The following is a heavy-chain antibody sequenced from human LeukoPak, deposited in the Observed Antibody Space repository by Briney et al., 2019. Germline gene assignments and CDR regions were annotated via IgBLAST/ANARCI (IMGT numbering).Heavy chain of an antibody. J-gene: IGHJ4*02. CDR1: GFTFSDYW. D-gene: IGHD1-26*01. CDR3: AKGYSVGATNLNFDY. Sequence: GGSLRLSCAVSGFTFSDYWMSWVRQAPGKGLEWVANIKQDGNEKYYVDSLKGRFTISRDNAKKSLYLQMNSLRAEDTAVYYCAKGYSVGATNLNFDYWGQGTLVTVSS. V-gene: IGHV3-7*03. CDR2: IKQDGNEK.